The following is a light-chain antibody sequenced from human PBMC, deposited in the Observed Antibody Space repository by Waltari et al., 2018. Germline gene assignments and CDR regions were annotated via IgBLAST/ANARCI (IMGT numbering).Light chain of an antibody. V-gene: IGLV2-14*03. CDR3: SSYTSSSTREV. J-gene: IGLJ2*01. CDR2: DVS. Sequence: QSALTQPASVSGSPGQSITISCTGTSSDVGGYNYVSWYQQHPGKAPKLMIYDVSNLPAGVSHRFAGAKSGNTASLTISGLQAEDEADYYCSSYTSSSTREVFGGGTKLTVL. CDR1: SSDVGGYNY.